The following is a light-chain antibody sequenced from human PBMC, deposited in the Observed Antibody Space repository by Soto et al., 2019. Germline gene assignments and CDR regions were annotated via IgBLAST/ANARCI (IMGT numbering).Light chain of an antibody. Sequence: DIQMTQSPSSVSTSVGDRITITCRASQGISSWLAWYQQKPGKAPKLLIYAASTLQSGVPSRFSGSGSGTEFTLTISSLQPDDFATYYCQHYNSYSEAFGQGTKVDI. CDR1: QGISSW. CDR2: AAS. V-gene: IGKV1D-16*01. J-gene: IGKJ1*01. CDR3: QHYNSYSEA.